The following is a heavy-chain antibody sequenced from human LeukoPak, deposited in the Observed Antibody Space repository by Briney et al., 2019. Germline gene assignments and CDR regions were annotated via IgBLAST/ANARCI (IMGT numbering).Heavy chain of an antibody. J-gene: IGHJ6*03. CDR1: GASLSDAS. D-gene: IGHD3-10*01. CDR3: ARVLEVGGSINFPSGTYYRPPLYNHCMDV. Sequence: PSETLSLTCIVSGASLSDASWAWIRQAPGKGLEWIGQIDHSGSTNVSPSLQSRVSIKTVASKNQVSLMVTSVTAADTAVYYCARVLEVGGSINFPSGTYYRPPLYNHCMDVWGSGTTVTVSS. CDR2: IDHSGST. V-gene: IGHV4-34*01.